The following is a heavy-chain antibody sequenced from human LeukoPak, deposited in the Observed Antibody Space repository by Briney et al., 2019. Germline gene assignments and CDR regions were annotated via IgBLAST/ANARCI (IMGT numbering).Heavy chain of an antibody. CDR3: ARGGTFVSDY. CDR1: GFTFNTFW. CDR2: IKTDGSEK. Sequence: GGSLRLSCAAPGFTFNTFWMSWVRQDPGEGLEWVGNIKTDGSEKYYVDSMKGRFTVSRDNAKNSLYLQMDSLRAEDTTVYYCARGGTFVSDYWGQGTLVTVSS. J-gene: IGHJ4*02. D-gene: IGHD1-1*01. V-gene: IGHV3-7*01.